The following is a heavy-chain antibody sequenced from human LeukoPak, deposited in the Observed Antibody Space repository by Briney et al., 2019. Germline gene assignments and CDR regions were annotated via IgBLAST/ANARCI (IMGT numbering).Heavy chain of an antibody. V-gene: IGHV1-2*04. CDR1: GYTFTGYY. CDR2: INPNSGGT. D-gene: IGHD3-10*01. J-gene: IGHJ4*02. Sequence: ASVKVSCKASGYTFTGYYMHWVRQAPGQGLEWMGWINPNSGGTNYAQKFQGWVTMTRDTSISTAYMELSRLRSDDTAVYYCARDRRYYDSGSRGTLFDYWGQGTLVTVSS. CDR3: ARDRRYYDSGSRGTLFDY.